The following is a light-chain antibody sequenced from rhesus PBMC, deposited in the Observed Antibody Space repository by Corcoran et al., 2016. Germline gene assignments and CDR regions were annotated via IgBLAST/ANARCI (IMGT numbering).Light chain of an antibody. V-gene: IGKV3-40*03. CDR3: QHYNGLFPVT. CDR1: EIIGNN. Sequence: EIVMTQSPATLSLSPGQTATLSCRASEIIGNNLAWYQQKPGQAPNLLVHSAYFRATSIPARFSGSGSRTEFTLTIYSLEPEDVGIYHCQHYNGLFPVTFGGGTRVELK. CDR2: SAY. J-gene: IGKJ4*01.